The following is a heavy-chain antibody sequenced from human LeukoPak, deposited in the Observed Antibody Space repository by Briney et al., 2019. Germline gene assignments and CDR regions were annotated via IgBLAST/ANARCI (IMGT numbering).Heavy chain of an antibody. CDR2: IHHSGGP. CDR3: ARATASGSGRAYDR. J-gene: IGHJ5*02. CDR1: GESMIGHY. D-gene: IGHD3-10*01. V-gene: IGHV4-34*01. Sequence: KPSETLSLTCAVYGESMIGHYWTWIRQPPGKRLEWIGEIHHSGGPNSNPSLKNRVTMSIDMSKNQFSLKLNSVTAADTAVYFCARATASGSGRAYDRWAQGNLVPVSS.